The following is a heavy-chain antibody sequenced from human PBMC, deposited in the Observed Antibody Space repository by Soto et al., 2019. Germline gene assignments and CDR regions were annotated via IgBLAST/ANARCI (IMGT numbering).Heavy chain of an antibody. Sequence: EVQLLESGGGLVQPGGSLRLSCAASGFTFSSYAMSWVRQAPGKGLEWVSAISGSGGSTYYADSVKARFTISRDNSKNTLYLQMNSLRAEDTAVYYCAKNGLLTYYYYGMDVWGQGTTVTVSS. CDR3: AKNGLLTYYYYGMDV. V-gene: IGHV3-23*01. J-gene: IGHJ6*02. D-gene: IGHD3-22*01. CDR2: ISGSGGST. CDR1: GFTFSSYA.